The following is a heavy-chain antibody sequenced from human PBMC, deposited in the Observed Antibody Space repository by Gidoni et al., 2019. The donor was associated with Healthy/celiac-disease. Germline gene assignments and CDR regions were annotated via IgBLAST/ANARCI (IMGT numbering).Heavy chain of an antibody. CDR1: GFTFSSYG. Sequence: QVQLVESGGGVVQPGRSLRLSCAASGFTFSSYGMQWVRQAPGKGLEWVAVIWYDGSNKYYADSVKGRFTISRDNSKNTLYLQMNSLRAEDTAVYYCARSYITMVRGVIIGPLGYWGQGTLVTVSS. V-gene: IGHV3-33*01. CDR2: IWYDGSNK. D-gene: IGHD3-10*01. J-gene: IGHJ4*02. CDR3: ARSYITMVRGVIIGPLGY.